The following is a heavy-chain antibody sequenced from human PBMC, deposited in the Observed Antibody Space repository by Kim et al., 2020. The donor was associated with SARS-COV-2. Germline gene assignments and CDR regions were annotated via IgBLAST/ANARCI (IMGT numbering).Heavy chain of an antibody. CDR1: GFTFSSYA. D-gene: IGHD3-10*01. CDR2: ISGSAGTT. Sequence: GGSLRLSCAVSGFTFSSYAMNWVRQAPVKGLEWVSGISGSAGTTYYADSVKGRFTISRDNSKNTLYLQMNSLRAEDTAVYYCAKVLSDSGSYYNGFDYWGQGTLVTVSS. CDR3: AKVLSDSGSYYNGFDY. V-gene: IGHV3-23*01. J-gene: IGHJ5*01.